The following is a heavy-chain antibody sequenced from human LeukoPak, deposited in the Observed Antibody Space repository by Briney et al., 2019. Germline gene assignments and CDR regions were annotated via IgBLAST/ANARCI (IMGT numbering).Heavy chain of an antibody. CDR2: ISGDGVST. CDR1: GLPIADFA. J-gene: IGHJ4*02. CDR3: ARESGKFDY. V-gene: IGHV3-43*02. Sequence: GGSLRLSCVASGLPIADFAMHWVRQAPGKGLEWVSLISGDGVSTFYADSVKGRFSISRNNSKNSLSLEMNSLRTEDTAMYYCARESGKFDYWGQGTLVAVSS.